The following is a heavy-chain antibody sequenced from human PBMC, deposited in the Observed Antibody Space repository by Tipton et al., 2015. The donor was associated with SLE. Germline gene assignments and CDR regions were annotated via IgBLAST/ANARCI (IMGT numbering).Heavy chain of an antibody. CDR1: DDSFSLYF. V-gene: IGHV4-4*08. D-gene: IGHD5-12*01. J-gene: IGHJ1*01. CDR2: IYASGTT. CDR3: ARGSTGYDEH. Sequence: GLVKPSETLSLICTVSDDSFSLYFWSWIRQPPRKGLEWIGYIYASGTTSYNPSLRSRVAMSIDTSKKQFSLNLNSVTAADTAVYYCARGSTGYDEHWGQGTRVTVSS.